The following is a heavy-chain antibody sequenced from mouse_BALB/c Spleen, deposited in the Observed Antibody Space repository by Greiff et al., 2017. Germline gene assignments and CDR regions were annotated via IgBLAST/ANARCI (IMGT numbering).Heavy chain of an antibody. Sequence: EVQGVESGGGLVKPGGSLKLSCAASGFTFSDYYMYWVRQTPEKRLEWVATISDGGSYTYYPDSVKGRFTISRDNAKNNLYLQMSSLKSEDTAMYYCARSHYGSSLAYWGQGTLVTVSA. CDR2: ISDGGSYT. V-gene: IGHV5-4*02. J-gene: IGHJ3*01. D-gene: IGHD1-2*01. CDR1: GFTFSDYY. CDR3: ARSHYGSSLAY.